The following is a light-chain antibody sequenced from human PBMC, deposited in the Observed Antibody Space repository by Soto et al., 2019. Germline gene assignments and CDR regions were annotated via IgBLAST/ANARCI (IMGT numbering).Light chain of an antibody. J-gene: IGLJ1*01. Sequence: QSVLAQPASVSDSPGQSITISCTGTSSDVGGSNFVSWYQQHPGRAPKLLIYEVSRRPSGVSNRFSGSKSGDTASLTISGLQAEDEADYYCYSYRGYYTRVFGTGTKVTVL. CDR3: YSYRGYYTRV. V-gene: IGLV2-14*01. CDR2: EVS. CDR1: SSDVGGSNF.